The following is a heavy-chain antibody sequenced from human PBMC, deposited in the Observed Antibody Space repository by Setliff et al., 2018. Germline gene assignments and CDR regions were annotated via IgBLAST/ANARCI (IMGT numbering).Heavy chain of an antibody. Sequence: RASVKVSCKASGYTFIGYYMHWVRQAPGQGLEWMGRIIPILGIANYAQKFQGRVTITADKSTSTAYMELSSLRSEDTAVYYCARALVVAAAFDIWGQGTMVTVSS. V-gene: IGHV1-69*04. CDR3: ARALVVAAAFDI. CDR2: IIPILGIA. D-gene: IGHD2-15*01. J-gene: IGHJ3*02. CDR1: GYTFIGYY.